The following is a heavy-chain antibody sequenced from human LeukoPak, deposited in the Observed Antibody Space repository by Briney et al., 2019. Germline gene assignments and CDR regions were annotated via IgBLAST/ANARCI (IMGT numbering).Heavy chain of an antibody. CDR1: GGSISSYY. J-gene: IGHJ4*02. D-gene: IGHD3-10*01. V-gene: IGHV4-59*01. Sequence: SETLSLTCTVSGGSISSYYWSWIRQPPGKGLEWIGYIYYSGSTKCNPSLKSRVTISVDTSRNQFSLKLSSVTAADTAVYYCARFGDMFDYWGQGTLVTVSS. CDR3: ARFGDMFDY. CDR2: IYYSGST.